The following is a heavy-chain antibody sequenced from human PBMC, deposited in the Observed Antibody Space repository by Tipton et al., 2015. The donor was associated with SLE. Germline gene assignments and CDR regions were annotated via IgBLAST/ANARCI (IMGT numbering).Heavy chain of an antibody. D-gene: IGHD3-16*02. CDR1: GFTFDDYD. J-gene: IGHJ4*02. CDR3: ARARLYDDPLRYDTLGF. V-gene: IGHV3-20*04. Sequence: SLRLSCAASGFTFDDYDMTWVRQAPGKGLEWVAGTHWNGRSTGYADSVKGRFTISRDNAKNSLYLQMNSLRAEDTALYYGARARLYDDPLRYDTLGFWGQGTLVSVSS. CDR2: THWNGRST.